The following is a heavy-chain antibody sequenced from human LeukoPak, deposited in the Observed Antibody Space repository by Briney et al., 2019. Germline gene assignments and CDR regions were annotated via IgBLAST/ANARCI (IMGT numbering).Heavy chain of an antibody. Sequence: ASVKVSCKASGYTFTSYGISWVRQAPGQGLEWMGLINPSGGSTGCAQKFQGRVTVTRDTSTSTLYMEVSSLRSQDTAVYYCARWSYYDSSGYFVGAFDIWGQGTMVTVSS. V-gene: IGHV1-46*01. J-gene: IGHJ3*02. CDR1: GYTFTSYG. CDR2: INPSGGST. CDR3: ARWSYYDSSGYFVGAFDI. D-gene: IGHD3-22*01.